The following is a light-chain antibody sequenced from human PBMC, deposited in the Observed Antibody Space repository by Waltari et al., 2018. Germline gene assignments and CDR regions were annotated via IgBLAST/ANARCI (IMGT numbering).Light chain of an antibody. J-gene: IGLJ2*01. CDR3: SSQSTKNGVI. Sequence: QSALTQPASVSGSPGQSITISSTGSSSDVGGDDSVSWYDDDPSQAPKDISYYVNKPPSVVSGRFSGSKSGNTASLTISGLQAEDEATFYCSSQSTKNGVIFGGGTKVTVL. CDR1: SSDVGGDDS. CDR2: YVN. V-gene: IGLV2-14*03.